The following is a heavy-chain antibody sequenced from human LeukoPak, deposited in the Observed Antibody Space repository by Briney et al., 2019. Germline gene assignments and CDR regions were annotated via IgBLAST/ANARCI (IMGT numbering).Heavy chain of an antibody. CDR3: ARPCSSTSCYGTNYYYYYGMDV. CDR1: GGTFSSYA. Sequence: GPSVKVSCKASGGTFSSYAISWVRQAPGQGLEWMGGIIPIFGTANYAQKFQGRVTITADESTSTAYMELSSLRSEDTAVYYCARPCSSTSCYGTNYYYYYGMDVWGQGTTVTVSS. CDR2: IIPIFGTA. J-gene: IGHJ6*02. V-gene: IGHV1-69*01. D-gene: IGHD2-2*01.